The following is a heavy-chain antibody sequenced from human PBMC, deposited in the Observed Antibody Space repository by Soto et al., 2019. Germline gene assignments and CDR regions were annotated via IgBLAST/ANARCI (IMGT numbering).Heavy chain of an antibody. D-gene: IGHD2-8*01. CDR1: GFTFSSYS. V-gene: IGHV3-48*02. J-gene: IGHJ5*02. Sequence: GGSLRLSCAASGFTFSSYSMNWVRQAPGKGLEWVSYISSSSSTIYYADSVKGRFTISRDNAKNSLYLQMNSLRDEDTAVYYCASALYCTNGVCSPKEYNWFAPWGQGTLVTVAS. CDR3: ASALYCTNGVCSPKEYNWFAP. CDR2: ISSSSSTI.